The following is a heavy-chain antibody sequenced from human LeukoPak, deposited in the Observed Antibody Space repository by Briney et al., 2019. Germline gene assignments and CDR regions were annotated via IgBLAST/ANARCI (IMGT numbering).Heavy chain of an antibody. J-gene: IGHJ4*02. CDR3: ARGGVGADN. CDR1: DGSLDNSSSY. V-gene: IGHV4-39*01. D-gene: IGHD1-26*01. CDR2: IYYSGST. Sequence: PSETLSLTCSFSDGSLDNSSSYWGWIRHPPREGLEWIGTIYYSGSTFYNPSLKSRVTVSVDTSKKQFYLRLTSVTAPDTAVYYCARGGVGADNWGQGTLVTVSS.